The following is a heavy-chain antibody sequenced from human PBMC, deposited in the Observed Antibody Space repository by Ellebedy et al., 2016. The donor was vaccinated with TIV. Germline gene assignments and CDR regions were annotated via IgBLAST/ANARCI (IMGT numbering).Heavy chain of an antibody. CDR1: GFTFSSYA. J-gene: IGHJ4*02. Sequence: GESLKISCTASGFTFSSYAMSWVRQAPGKGLEWVSGISYSGSSSYYADSVKGRFTISRDNSKNTLYLQMNSLRAEDTAVYYCARDAAGNGGKLDYWGQGALVTVSS. CDR2: ISYSGSSS. CDR3: ARDAAGNGGKLDY. V-gene: IGHV3-23*01. D-gene: IGHD4-23*01.